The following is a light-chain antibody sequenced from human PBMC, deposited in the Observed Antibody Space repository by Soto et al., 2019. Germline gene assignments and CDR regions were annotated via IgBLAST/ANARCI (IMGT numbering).Light chain of an antibody. CDR1: QTLLHSNGYTY. CDR2: LGS. V-gene: IGKV2-28*01. Sequence: EIAMTQSPLSLVVTPGEPASISCRSSQTLLHSNGYTYLDWYLQKPGQSPQLLIYLGSNRASGVPDRFSGSGSGTDFTLKISRVEAEDVGIFYCMQGLRPMYTFGQGTKLEIK. J-gene: IGKJ2*01. CDR3: MQGLRPMYT.